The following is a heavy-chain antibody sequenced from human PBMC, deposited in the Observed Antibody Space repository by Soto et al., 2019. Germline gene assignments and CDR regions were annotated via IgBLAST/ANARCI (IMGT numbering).Heavy chain of an antibody. J-gene: IGHJ6*02. V-gene: IGHV4-4*02. CDR2: IYHSGST. CDR1: GGSISSSNW. D-gene: IGHD2-2*01. CDR3: ARVRAVVPAARWKNYYHDCMDV. Sequence: SETLSLTCAVSGGSISSSNWWSWVRQPPGKGLEWIGEIYHSGSTNYNPSLKSRVTISVDKSKNQFSLKLSSVTAADTAVYYFARVRAVVPAARWKNYYHDCMDVWGQGTTVTDSS.